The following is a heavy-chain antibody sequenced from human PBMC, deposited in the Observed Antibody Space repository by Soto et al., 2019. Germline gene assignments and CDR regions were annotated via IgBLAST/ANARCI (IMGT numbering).Heavy chain of an antibody. D-gene: IGHD6-13*01. J-gene: IGHJ5*02. Sequence: PSETLSLTCTVSGGSISSGDYYWSWIRQPPGKGLEWIGYIYHSGSTYYNPSLKSRVTISVDTSKNQFSLKLSSVTAADTAVYYCAREGRQQLPTYNWFDPWGQGTLVTVS. V-gene: IGHV4-30-4*02. CDR2: IYHSGST. CDR3: AREGRQQLPTYNWFDP. CDR1: GGSISSGDYY.